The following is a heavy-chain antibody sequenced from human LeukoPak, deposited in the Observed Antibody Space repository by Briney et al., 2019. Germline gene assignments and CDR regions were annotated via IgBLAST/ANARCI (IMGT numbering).Heavy chain of an antibody. V-gene: IGHV4-31*03. CDR1: TGTISSACNW. CDR3: PSDLWFGEYNWCDP. J-gene: IGHJ5*02. D-gene: IGHD3-10*01. CDR2: IFHSGST. Sequence: PSETLSFTASGATGTISSACNWSRWARQHPGKCLEWIGYIFHSGSTSYNPSLNSRVSISLSTPMDRFYLRLCSVPAADTAVYYCPSDLWFGEYNWCDPWGQGTLVTVSS.